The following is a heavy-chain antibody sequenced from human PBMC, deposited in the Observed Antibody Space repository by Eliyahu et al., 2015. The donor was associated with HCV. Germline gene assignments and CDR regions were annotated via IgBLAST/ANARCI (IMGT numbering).Heavy chain of an antibody. CDR2: MHISGNV. CDR1: GDSX. CDR3: TRQPTGYPNWFDR. V-gene: IGHV4-38-2*02. D-gene: IGHD3-9*01. Sequence: QLQESGPGLVKPSETLSLTCSVSGDSXWGWVRQPPGKGLEWIGTMHISGNVSYKTSLHSRVTISLDKSRNQLSLNLNSMTAADTAVYYCTRQPTGYPNWFDRWGQGILVTVSS. J-gene: IGHJ5*02.